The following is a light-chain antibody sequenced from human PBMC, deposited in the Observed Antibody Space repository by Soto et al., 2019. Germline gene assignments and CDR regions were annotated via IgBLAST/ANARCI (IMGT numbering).Light chain of an antibody. V-gene: IGKV3-20*01. Sequence: EIELTPSPGTLSLSPGGRVTLSCRASQSVSSSYLAWYQQKPGQAPMLLIYGASSRATGIPDRFSGSGSGTDFTLTISRLEPEDFAVYYCHQYGNSQTFAQRTKVDI. J-gene: IGKJ1*01. CDR3: HQYGNSQT. CDR2: GAS. CDR1: QSVSSSY.